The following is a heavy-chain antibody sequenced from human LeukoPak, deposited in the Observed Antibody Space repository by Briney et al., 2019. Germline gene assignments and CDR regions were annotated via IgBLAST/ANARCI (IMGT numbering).Heavy chain of an antibody. V-gene: IGHV3-30*03. CDR1: GFTFSHYS. J-gene: IGHJ4*02. D-gene: IGHD5-12*01. CDR3: ASIVATIIDFDY. CDR2: ISYDGSNK. Sequence: GGSLRLSCVASGFTFSHYSMNWVRQAPGKGLEWVAVISYDGSNKYYADSVKGRFTISRDNSKNTLYLQMNSLRAEDTAVYYCASIVATIIDFDYWGQGTLVTVSS.